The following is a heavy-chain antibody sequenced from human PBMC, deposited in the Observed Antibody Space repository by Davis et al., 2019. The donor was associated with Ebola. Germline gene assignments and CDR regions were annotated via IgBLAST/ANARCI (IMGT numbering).Heavy chain of an antibody. CDR1: GESFNDYY. CDR2: INHRGST. V-gene: IGHV4-34*01. CDR3: ARGKWVEMAKRYGLDV. Sequence: SETLSLTCAVYGESFNDYYWSWIRLAPGKGLEWIGEINHRGSTSYSPSLMSRVTLSVDTSKNQFSLNLRSVPAADAAVYYCARGKWVEMAKRYGLDVWGKGTTVTVSS. J-gene: IGHJ6*04. D-gene: IGHD5-24*01.